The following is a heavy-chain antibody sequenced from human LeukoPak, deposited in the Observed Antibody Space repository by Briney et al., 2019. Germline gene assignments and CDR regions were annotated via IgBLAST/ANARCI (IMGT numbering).Heavy chain of an antibody. J-gene: IGHJ5*02. CDR1: GGSISSYY. CDR3: ARESPTKRYYYGSGTHPFDP. D-gene: IGHD3-10*01. V-gene: IGHV4-59*12. Sequence: PSETLSLTCTVSGGSISSYYWSWIRQPPGKGLEWIGYIYYSGSTNYNPSLKSRVTISVDTSKNQFSLKLSSVTAADTAVYYCARESPTKRYYYGSGTHPFDPWGQGTLVTVSS. CDR2: IYYSGST.